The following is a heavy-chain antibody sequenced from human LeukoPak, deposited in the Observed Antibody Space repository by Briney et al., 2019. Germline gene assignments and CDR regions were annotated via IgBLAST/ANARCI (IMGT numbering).Heavy chain of an antibody. Sequence: GGSLRLSCAASGFKFSSYSMKWVRQAPGKGLEWVSFISSSSSYIYYADSVKGRFTISRDNAKNSLYLQMNSLRAEDTAVYYCAKERSPMRGSSDYWGQGTLVTVSS. CDR3: AKERSPMRGSSDY. V-gene: IGHV3-21*04. D-gene: IGHD6-6*01. CDR1: GFKFSSYS. CDR2: ISSSSSYI. J-gene: IGHJ4*02.